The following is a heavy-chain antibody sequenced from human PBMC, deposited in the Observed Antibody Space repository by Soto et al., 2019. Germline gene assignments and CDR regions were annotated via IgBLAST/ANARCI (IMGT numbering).Heavy chain of an antibody. J-gene: IGHJ3*02. CDR2: IYDSGST. D-gene: IGHD3-10*01. CDR3: TRGPIGRVSDI. CDR1: GGSFSSGSYS. V-gene: IGHV4-31*03. Sequence: QVQLQESGPGLVKPSQTLSLTCTVSGGSFSSGSYSWSWIRQLPGRGLEWMGYIYDSGSTFYRPSLKSRVNLLMDGSKNQFSLKLNSVTAADTTVYYCTRGPIGRVSDIWGQGTVVTVS.